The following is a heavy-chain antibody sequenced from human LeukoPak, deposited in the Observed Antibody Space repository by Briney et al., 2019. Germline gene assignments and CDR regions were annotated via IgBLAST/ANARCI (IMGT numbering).Heavy chain of an antibody. J-gene: IGHJ4*02. CDR3: ARDLGGTTVTPGVVDY. V-gene: IGHV3-33*01. Sequence: PGGSRRLSCAASGFTFSGYGMHWVRQAPGQGLEWVAVIWSDASNEYYADSVKGRFTISRDNSKNTLYLQMNSLRAEDTAMYYCARDLGGTTVTPGVVDYWGQGTLVTVSS. CDR2: IWSDASNE. D-gene: IGHD4-17*01. CDR1: GFTFSGYG.